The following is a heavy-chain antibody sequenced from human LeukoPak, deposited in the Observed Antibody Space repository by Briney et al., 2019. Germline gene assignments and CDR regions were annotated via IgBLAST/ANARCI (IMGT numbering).Heavy chain of an antibody. V-gene: IGHV1-2*02. D-gene: IGHD2-15*01. J-gene: IGHJ4*02. CDR2: INPNSGGT. CDR3: ARGERSTSGYCSGGSCYSFYVWSSYYFDY. Sequence: GASVKVSCKASGYTFTGYYMHWVRQAPGQGLEWMGWINPNSGGTNYAQKFQGRVTMTRDTSISTAYMELSRLRSDDTAVYYCARGERSTSGYCSGGSCYSFYVWSSYYFDYWGQGTLVTVSS. CDR1: GYTFTGYY.